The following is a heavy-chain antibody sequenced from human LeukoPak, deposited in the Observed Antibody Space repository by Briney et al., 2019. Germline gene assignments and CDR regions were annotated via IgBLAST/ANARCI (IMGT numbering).Heavy chain of an antibody. CDR2: IIPIFGIA. CDR3: AKGDGSGSYYRNWFDP. V-gene: IGHV1-69*04. J-gene: IGHJ5*02. D-gene: IGHD3-10*01. CDR1: GGTFSSYA. Sequence: ASVKVSCKASGGTFSSYAISWVRQAPGQGLEWMGRIIPIFGIANYAQKFQGRVTITADKSTSTAYMELSSLRAEDTAVYYCAKGDGSGSYYRNWFDPWGQGTLVTVSS.